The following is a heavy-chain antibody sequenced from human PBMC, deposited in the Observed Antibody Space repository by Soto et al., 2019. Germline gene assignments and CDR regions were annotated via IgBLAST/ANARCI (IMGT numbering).Heavy chain of an antibody. V-gene: IGHV1-69*02. CDR1: GGTFSSYT. CDR2: IIPILGIA. Sequence: SVKVSCKASGGTFSSYTISWVRQAPGQGLEWMGRIIPILGIANYAQKFQGRVTITADKSTSTAYMELSSLRSEDTAVYYCARGYCSSTSCYMSDAFDIWGQGTMVTVSS. J-gene: IGHJ3*02. D-gene: IGHD2-2*02. CDR3: ARGYCSSTSCYMSDAFDI.